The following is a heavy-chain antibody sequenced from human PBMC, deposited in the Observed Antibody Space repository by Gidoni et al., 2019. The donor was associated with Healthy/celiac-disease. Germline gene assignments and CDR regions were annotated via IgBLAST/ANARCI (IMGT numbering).Heavy chain of an antibody. D-gene: IGHD3-3*01. J-gene: IGHJ4*02. CDR3: AKGPRNYDFWSGYTCYFDY. CDR2: ISWNSGII. V-gene: IGHV3-9*01. CDR1: GSTFDDYA. Sequence: EVQLVESGGGLVQPGRSLRLSCAASGSTFDDYAMHWVRQAPGKGLAWVSGISWNSGIIGYADSVKGRFTISRDNAKNSLYLQMNSLRAEDTALYYCAKGPRNYDFWSGYTCYFDYWGQGTLVTVSS.